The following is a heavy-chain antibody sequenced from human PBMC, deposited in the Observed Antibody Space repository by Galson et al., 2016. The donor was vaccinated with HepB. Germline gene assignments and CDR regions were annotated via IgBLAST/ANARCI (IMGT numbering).Heavy chain of an antibody. CDR2: IYNDGST. J-gene: IGHJ4*02. CDR3: AREREDTAMATYNFDF. Sequence: SLRLSCAASGITVSSNYMSWVRQAPGKGLEWVSVIYNDGSTYYADSVKDRFIISRDNSKNTLYVQLNSLRPEDTAVYYCAREREDTAMATYNFDFWGQGTLVTVPS. CDR1: GITVSSNY. V-gene: IGHV3-53*01. D-gene: IGHD5-18*01.